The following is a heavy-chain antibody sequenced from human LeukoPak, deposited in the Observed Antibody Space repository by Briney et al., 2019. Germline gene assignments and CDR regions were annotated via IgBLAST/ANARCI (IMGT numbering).Heavy chain of an antibody. D-gene: IGHD1-26*01. V-gene: IGHV4-34*01. J-gene: IGHJ4*02. CDR3: ASSPGSYYYFDY. Sequence: PSETLSLTCAVYGGSFSGYYWSWIRQPPGKGLEWIGEINHSGSTYYNPSLKSRVTISVDRSKNQFSLKLSSVTAADTAVYYCASSPGSYYYFDYWGQGTLVTVSS. CDR1: GGSFSGYY. CDR2: INHSGST.